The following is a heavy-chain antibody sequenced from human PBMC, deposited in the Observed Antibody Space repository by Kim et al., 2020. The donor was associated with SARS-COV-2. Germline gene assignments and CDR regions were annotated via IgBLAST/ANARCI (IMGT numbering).Heavy chain of an antibody. D-gene: IGHD3-3*01. CDR2: ISYDGTNT. V-gene: IGHV3-30-3*01. CDR3: ARDHEVYDFWSGSSAFADYFQH. J-gene: IGHJ1*01. Sequence: GGSLRLSCAASGFTFSSYAMHWVRQAPGKGLEWVAVISYDGTNTYYADSVKGRFTISRDNSKNTLYLQMNSLRGEDTATYYCARDHEVYDFWSGSSAFADYFQHWGQGTLVTVSS. CDR1: GFTFSSYA.